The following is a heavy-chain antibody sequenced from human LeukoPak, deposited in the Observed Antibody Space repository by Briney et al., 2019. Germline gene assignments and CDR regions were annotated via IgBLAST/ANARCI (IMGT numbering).Heavy chain of an antibody. D-gene: IGHD6-13*01. CDR1: GGSFSGYC. J-gene: IGHJ4*02. Sequence: SETLSLTCAVYGGSFSGYCWSWIRQPPGKGLEWIGEINHSGSTNYNPSLKSRVTISVDTSKNQFSLKLSSVTAADTAVYYCAGGLNSSSLYYFDYWGQGTLVTVSS. CDR3: AGGLNSSSLYYFDY. V-gene: IGHV4-34*01. CDR2: INHSGST.